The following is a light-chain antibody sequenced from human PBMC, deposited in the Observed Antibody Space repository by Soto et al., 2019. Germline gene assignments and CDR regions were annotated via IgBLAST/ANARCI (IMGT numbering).Light chain of an antibody. V-gene: IGLV2-14*03. CDR1: SSDVGGYNY. J-gene: IGLJ2*01. CDR2: DVS. Sequence: QYALTQPASVSGSPGQSITISCTGTSSDVGGYNYVSWYRQHPGRAPQLMIYDVSNRPSGVSNRFSGSRSGNTASLTISGLQAEDEADYYCSSYATSTTVLFGGGTKLTVL. CDR3: SSYATSTTVL.